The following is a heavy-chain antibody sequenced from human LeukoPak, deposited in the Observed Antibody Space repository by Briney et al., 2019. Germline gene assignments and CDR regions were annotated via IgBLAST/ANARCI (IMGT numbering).Heavy chain of an antibody. D-gene: IGHD3-10*01. CDR3: ARDGYYYVSEYYYGMDV. V-gene: IGHV3-53*04. J-gene: IGHJ6*02. Sequence: PGGSLRLSCAASGFTFSRNYMRWVRQAPGKGLEWVSVIYSGGSTYYPDSVKGRFTISRHNSKNTLYLQMNSLRAEYTAVYYCARDGYYYVSEYYYGMDVRGQGTTVTVSS. CDR1: GFTFSRNY. CDR2: IYSGGST.